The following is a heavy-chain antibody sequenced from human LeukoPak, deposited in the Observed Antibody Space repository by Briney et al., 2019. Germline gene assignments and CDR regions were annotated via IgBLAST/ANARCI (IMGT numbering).Heavy chain of an antibody. CDR3: TVGPDHYFDS. J-gene: IGHJ4*02. CDR1: GGSINSGGYY. Sequence: PSQTLSLSRAVSGGSINSGGYYGSWIRRHPGKCLEWPGCISCSGSTSYNPSLKSRVTISLDTSKKQFPMRLSSVSAADTAVYFCTVGPDHYFDSWGQGTLVTVSS. V-gene: IGHV4-31*11. D-gene: IGHD4-11*01. CDR2: ISCSGST.